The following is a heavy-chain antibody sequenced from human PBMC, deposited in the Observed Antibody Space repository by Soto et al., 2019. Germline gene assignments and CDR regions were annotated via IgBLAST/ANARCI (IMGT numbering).Heavy chain of an antibody. J-gene: IGHJ6*02. CDR3: ARERYCSSTSCYTYYYYGMDV. CDR1: GDSVSSNSAA. D-gene: IGHD2-2*02. Sequence: SQTLSLTCAISGDSVSSNSAAWNWIRQSPSRGLEWLGGTYYRSKWYNDYAVSVKSRITINPDTSKNQFSLQLNSVTPEDTAVYYCARERYCSSTSCYTYYYYGMDVWGQGTTVTVSS. CDR2: TYYRSKWYN. V-gene: IGHV6-1*01.